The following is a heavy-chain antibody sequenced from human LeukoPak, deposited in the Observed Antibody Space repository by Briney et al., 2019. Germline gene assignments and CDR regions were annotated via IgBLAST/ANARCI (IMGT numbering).Heavy chain of an antibody. CDR1: GFTFSSYG. CDR2: ISYDGSNK. V-gene: IGHV3-30*18. J-gene: IGHJ4*02. D-gene: IGHD2-15*01. Sequence: PGRSLRLSCAACGFTFSSYGMHWVRQAPGKGLEWVAVISYDGSNKYYADSVKGRFTISRDNSKNTLYLQMNSLRAEDTAVYYCAKGRWYYFDYWGQGTLVTVSS. CDR3: AKGRWYYFDY.